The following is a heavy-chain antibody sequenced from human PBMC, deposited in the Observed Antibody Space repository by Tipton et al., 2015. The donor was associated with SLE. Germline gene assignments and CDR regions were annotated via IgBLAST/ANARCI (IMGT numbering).Heavy chain of an antibody. CDR1: GFTFSSYA. D-gene: IGHD3-22*01. J-gene: IGHJ4*02. Sequence: SLRLSCAASGFTFSSYAMSWVRQAPGKGLEWVSAISGSGGSTYYADSVKGRFTISRDNSKNTLYLQMNSLRADDTAVYYCASSDYDSSGYYYWGQGTLVTVSS. V-gene: IGHV3-23*01. CDR2: ISGSGGST. CDR3: ASSDYDSSGYYY.